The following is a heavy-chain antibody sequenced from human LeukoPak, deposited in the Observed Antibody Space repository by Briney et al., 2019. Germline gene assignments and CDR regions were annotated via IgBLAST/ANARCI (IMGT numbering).Heavy chain of an antibody. CDR1: GFTFSNAW. CDR2: IKSKTDGGTT. V-gene: IGHV3-15*01. Sequence: GGSLRLSCAASGFTFSNAWMSWVRQAPGKGLEWVGRIKSKTDGGTTDYAAPVKGRFTISRDDSKNTLYLQMNSLKTEDTAVYYCTTGYSSSWFAFDYWGQRTLVTVSS. D-gene: IGHD6-13*01. CDR3: TTGYSSSWFAFDY. J-gene: IGHJ4*02.